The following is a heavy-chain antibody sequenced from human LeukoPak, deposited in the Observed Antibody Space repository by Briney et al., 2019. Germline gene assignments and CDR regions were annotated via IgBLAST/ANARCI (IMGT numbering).Heavy chain of an antibody. Sequence: PGGSLRLSCAASGFTVSSNYMSCVRQAPGKGLEWVSVIYSGGITYYADSVKGRFTTSRDNSKNTLYLQMNTLRAEDTAVYYCARHKPLYYGMDVWGQGTTVTVSS. CDR3: ARHKPLYYGMDV. CDR1: GFTVSSNY. D-gene: IGHD2-21*01. V-gene: IGHV3-53*01. J-gene: IGHJ6*02. CDR2: IYSGGIT.